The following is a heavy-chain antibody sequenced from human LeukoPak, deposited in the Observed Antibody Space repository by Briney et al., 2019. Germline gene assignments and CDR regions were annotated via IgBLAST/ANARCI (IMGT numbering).Heavy chain of an antibody. Sequence: GGSLRLSCAASGFTFSSYAMHWVRQAPGKGLEWVAVISYDGSNKYYADSVKGRFTISRDNSKNTLYLQMSSLRVEDTAVYYCARGITAGDFWGQGTLVIVPS. CDR1: GFTFSSYA. CDR2: ISYDGSNK. D-gene: IGHD2-8*02. V-gene: IGHV3-30-3*01. CDR3: ARGITAGDF. J-gene: IGHJ4*02.